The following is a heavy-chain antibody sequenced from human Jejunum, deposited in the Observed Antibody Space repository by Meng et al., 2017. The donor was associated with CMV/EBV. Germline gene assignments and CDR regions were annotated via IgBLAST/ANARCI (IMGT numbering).Heavy chain of an antibody. CDR1: TFSSYA. D-gene: IGHD2-2*01. J-gene: IGHJ4*02. CDR3: AREGCSGASCYSAVGY. Sequence: TFSSYAFSWVRQAPGQGLEWMGGIIAIFGTANYAQKFQGRVTLTTDASTSTAYMELSGLRSEDTAIYYCAREGCSGASCYSAVGYWGQGTLVTVSS. V-gene: IGHV1-69*05. CDR2: IIAIFGTA.